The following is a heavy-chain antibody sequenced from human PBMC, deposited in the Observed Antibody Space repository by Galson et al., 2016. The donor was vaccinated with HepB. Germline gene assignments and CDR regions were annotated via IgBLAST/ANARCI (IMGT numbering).Heavy chain of an antibody. D-gene: IGHD3-3*02. CDR3: VRDSLTSISRCFYYNMDG. V-gene: IGHV4-31*11. J-gene: IGHJ6*04. CDR1: GVSINSGGSY. CDR2: ISYSGNT. Sequence: TLSLTCAVSGVSINSGGSYWTWIRQHPGKGLEWIGCISYSGNTYYSPSLKSRVAISIDTSKIHFSLNWSSVTAADTAVYFCVRDSLTSISRCFYYNMDGWGNGTTVTVSS.